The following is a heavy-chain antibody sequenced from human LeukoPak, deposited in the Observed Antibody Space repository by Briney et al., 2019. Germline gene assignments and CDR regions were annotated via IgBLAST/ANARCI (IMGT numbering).Heavy chain of an antibody. V-gene: IGHV4-4*09. J-gene: IGHJ4*02. D-gene: IGHD4-17*01. CDR1: GDSISSYY. CDR3: ARLEGLTTYVSGYFDY. Sequence: PSETLSLTCTVSGDSISSYYWSWIRQPPGKGLEWIGYIYTSGSTNYNPSLKSRVTISVDTSKNQFSLKLSSVTAADTAVYYCARLEGLTTYVSGYFDYWGQGTLVTVSS. CDR2: IYTSGST.